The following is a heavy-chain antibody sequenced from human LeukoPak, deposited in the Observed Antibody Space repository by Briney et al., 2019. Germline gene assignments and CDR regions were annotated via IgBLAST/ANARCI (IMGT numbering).Heavy chain of an antibody. D-gene: IGHD3-10*01. CDR1: GFTFSSYS. CDR2: ISSSSSYI. Sequence: GGSLRLSCAASGFTFSSYSMNWVRQAPGKGLEWVSSISSSSSYIYYADSVKGRFTISRDNAKNSLYLQMNSLRAEDTAVYYCARLIRSITMVRGVSYYYYMDVWGKGTMVTVSS. V-gene: IGHV3-21*01. CDR3: ARLIRSITMVRGVSYYYYMDV. J-gene: IGHJ6*03.